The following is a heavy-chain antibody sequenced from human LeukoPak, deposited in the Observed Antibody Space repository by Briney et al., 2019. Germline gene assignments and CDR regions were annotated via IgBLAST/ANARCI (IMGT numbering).Heavy chain of an antibody. V-gene: IGHV5-51*01. CDR1: GYNFTSYW. D-gene: IGHD1-1*01. CDR3: ARGVPHDLDY. CDR2: IYPGDSDT. J-gene: IGHJ4*02. Sequence: GGSLQISCKGSGYNFTSYWIGWGRQVPGKGLEWMGIIYPGDSDTRYSPSFQGQVTISADKSISTAYLQWSSLKASDTAMYYCARGVPHDLDYWGQGTLVTVSS.